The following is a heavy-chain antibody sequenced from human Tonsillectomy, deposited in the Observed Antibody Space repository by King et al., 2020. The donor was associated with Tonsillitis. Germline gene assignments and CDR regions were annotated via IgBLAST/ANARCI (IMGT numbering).Heavy chain of an antibody. CDR2: IYYSGST. CDR3: ARDRRLLSPHFDY. CDR1: GGSISSYY. V-gene: IGHV4-59*01. D-gene: IGHD2-15*01. J-gene: IGHJ4*02. Sequence: VQLQESGPGLVKPSETLSLTCTVSGGSISSYYWSWIRQPPGKGLEWIGYIYYSGSTNYNPSLKSRVTISVDTSKNQFSLKLSSVTAADTAVYYCARDRRLLSPHFDYWGQGTLVTVSS.